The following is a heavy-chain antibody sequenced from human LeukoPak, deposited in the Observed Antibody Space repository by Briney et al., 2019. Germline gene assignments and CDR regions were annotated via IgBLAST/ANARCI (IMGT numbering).Heavy chain of an antibody. J-gene: IGHJ4*02. CDR1: GGSISSYY. CDR2: IYYSGST. CDR3: ARHYTWNYFDY. V-gene: IGHV4-59*08. Sequence: PSETLSLTCTVSGGSISSYYWSWIRQPPGKGLEWIGYIYYSGSTDYNPSLNSRVTISVDTSKNQFSLKLSSVTAADTALYYCARHYTWNYFDYWGQGTLVTVSS. D-gene: IGHD1-20*01.